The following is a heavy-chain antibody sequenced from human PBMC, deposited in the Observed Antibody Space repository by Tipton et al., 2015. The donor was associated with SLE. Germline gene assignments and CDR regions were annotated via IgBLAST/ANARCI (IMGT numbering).Heavy chain of an antibody. V-gene: IGHV4-31*03. D-gene: IGHD1-26*01. CDR2: SYYSGNT. CDR3: ARHAGGVGATP. J-gene: IGHJ5*02. Sequence: TLSLTCTVSGGSISSGGYFWNWIRQHPGKGLEWIGYSYYSGNTYYNPSLQGRVTISVDTSQNQFSLKLTSVTAADTAVYFCARHAGGVGATPWGQGTLVSVSS. CDR1: GGSISSGGYF.